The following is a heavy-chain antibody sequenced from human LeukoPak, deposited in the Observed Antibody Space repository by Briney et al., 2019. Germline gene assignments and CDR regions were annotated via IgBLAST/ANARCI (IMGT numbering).Heavy chain of an antibody. CDR3: ARDLAAAGKPDWFDP. Sequence: SETLSLTCTVSGGSISSGSYYWSWIRQPPGKGLEWIGYIYYSGSTKYNPSLKSRVTISVDTSKNQFSLKLSSVTAADTAVYYCARDLAAAGKPDWFDPWGQGTLVTVSS. D-gene: IGHD6-13*01. V-gene: IGHV4-61*01. CDR1: GGSISSGSYY. J-gene: IGHJ5*02. CDR2: IYYSGST.